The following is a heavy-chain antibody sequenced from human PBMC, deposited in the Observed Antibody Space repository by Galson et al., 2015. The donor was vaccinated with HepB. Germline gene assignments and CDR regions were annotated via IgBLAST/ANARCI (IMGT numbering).Heavy chain of an antibody. D-gene: IGHD2-2*01. CDR3: AQTSGGCSSTSCYYYYYMDV. J-gene: IGHJ6*03. CDR2: INPNSGGT. Sequence: VKVSCKASGYTFTGYYMHWVRQAPGQGLEWMGRINPNSGGTNYAQKFQGRVTMTRDTSISTAYMELSRLRSDDTAVYYCAQTSGGCSSTSCYYYYYMDVWGKGTTVTVSS. V-gene: IGHV1-2*06. CDR1: GYTFTGYY.